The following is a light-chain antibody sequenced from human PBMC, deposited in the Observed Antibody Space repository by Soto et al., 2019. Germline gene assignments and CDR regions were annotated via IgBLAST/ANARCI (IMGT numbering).Light chain of an antibody. CDR2: GAS. CDR1: QSVSNND. Sequence: EIVLTQSPDTLSLSPGERATLSCRASQSVSNNDLVWYQQKPGQAPRLLIYGASTSATGIPDRFSGSGSGTDFTLTISRLETEGVAVYYCQHYGDSIWTFGQGTKVEIK. CDR3: QHYGDSIWT. V-gene: IGKV3-20*01. J-gene: IGKJ1*01.